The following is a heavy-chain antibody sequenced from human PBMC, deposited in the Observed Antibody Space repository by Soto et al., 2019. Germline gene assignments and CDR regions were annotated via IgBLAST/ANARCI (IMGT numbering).Heavy chain of an antibody. CDR1: GFTFSRFA. D-gene: IGHD6-25*01. V-gene: IGHV3-30*09. CDR2: ISFDGNTK. J-gene: IGHJ4*02. Sequence: QVKLVESGGGVVQPGRSLRLSCAASGFTFSRFAIHWVRQAPGKGLEWVALISFDGNTKYYADSVKGRFAISRDNSRNTLDLQMNSLRPEDMAVYYCARRSIEAENTGPGQDFFDYWGQGALVTVSS. CDR3: ARRSIEAENTGPGQDFFDY.